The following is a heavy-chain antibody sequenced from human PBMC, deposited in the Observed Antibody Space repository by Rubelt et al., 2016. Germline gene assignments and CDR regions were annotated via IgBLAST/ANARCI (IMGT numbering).Heavy chain of an antibody. J-gene: IGHJ3*01. V-gene: IGHV3-23*05. Sequence: GGGLVQPGGSLRLSCAASGFTFSSYAMGWVRQAPGKGLEWVSGINIRGDSAYDADSVKGRFTISRDNSKNTLFLQMNSLRAEDTAVYYCAKVRGNYGVSSGAFDVWGRGTLVTVSS. D-gene: IGHD1-7*01. CDR3: AKVRGNYGVSSGAFDV. CDR2: INIRGDSA. CDR1: GFTFSSYA.